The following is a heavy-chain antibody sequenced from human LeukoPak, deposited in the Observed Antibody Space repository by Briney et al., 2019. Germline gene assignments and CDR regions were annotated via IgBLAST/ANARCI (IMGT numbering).Heavy chain of an antibody. D-gene: IGHD6-19*01. CDR3: ARDGPSAVGGPRAFDI. CDR1: GFNFDTYG. Sequence: GGSLRLSCVTSGFNFDTYGMTWVRQAPGKGLEWVSYISSSSDTSYYADSVRGRFTISRDNAQNSLFLQMSSLRVEDTAVYYCARDGPSAVGGPRAFDIWGQGTMVTVSS. J-gene: IGHJ3*02. V-gene: IGHV3-48*01. CDR2: ISSSSDTS.